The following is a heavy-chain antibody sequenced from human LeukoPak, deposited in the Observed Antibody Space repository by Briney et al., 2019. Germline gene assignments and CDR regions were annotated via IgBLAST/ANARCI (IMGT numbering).Heavy chain of an antibody. CDR1: SGSISTSNYY. D-gene: IGHD1-26*01. V-gene: IGHV4-39*07. CDR3: ARDPPYRGIIHTPENY. J-gene: IGHJ4*02. Sequence: SETLSLTCTVSSGSISTSNYYWGWVRQPPGKGLEWIGEINHSGSTNYNPSLKSRVTISVDTSKNQFSVKLSSVTAADTAVYYCARDPPYRGIIHTPENYWGQGTLVTVSS. CDR2: INHSGST.